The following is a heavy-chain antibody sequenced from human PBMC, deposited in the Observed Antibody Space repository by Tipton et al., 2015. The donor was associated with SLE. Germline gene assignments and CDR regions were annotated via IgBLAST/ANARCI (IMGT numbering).Heavy chain of an antibody. CDR1: GFTFSSYA. CDR3: ASVLSIAAAGIELDAFDI. J-gene: IGHJ3*02. V-gene: IGHV3-64*02. CDR2: ISSNGGST. Sequence: SLRLSCAAPGFTFSSYAMHWVRQAPGKGLEYVSAISSNGGSTYYADSVKGRFTISRDNSKNTLYLQMGSLRAEDMAVYYCASVLSIAAAGIELDAFDIWGQGTMVTVSS. D-gene: IGHD6-13*01.